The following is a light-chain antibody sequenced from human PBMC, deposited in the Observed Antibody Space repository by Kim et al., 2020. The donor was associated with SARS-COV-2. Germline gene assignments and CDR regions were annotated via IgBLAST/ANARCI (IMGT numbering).Light chain of an antibody. CDR2: GAS. V-gene: IGKV3-15*01. J-gene: IGKJ2*01. Sequence: EILLTQSPATLSVSPGERATLSCRASHSIRSNLAWYQHKPGQSPRLLIYGASTRASGISDRFSGSGSGTEFTLTISSLQSEDFALYYCPQYNDWRLYTFGQGTKLEI. CDR3: PQYNDWRLYT. CDR1: HSIRSN.